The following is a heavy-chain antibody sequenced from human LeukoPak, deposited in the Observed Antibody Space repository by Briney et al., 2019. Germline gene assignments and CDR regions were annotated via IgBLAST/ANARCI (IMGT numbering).Heavy chain of an antibody. CDR2: IYHSGST. J-gene: IGHJ5*02. CDR3: ARSVYNWNSWFDP. D-gene: IGHD1-7*01. Sequence: SETLSLTCTVSGYSISSGYYWGWIRQPPGKGLEWIGSIYHSGSTYYNPSLKSRVTISVDTSKNQFSLKLSSVTAADTAVYYCARSVYNWNSWFDPWGRGTLVTVSS. CDR1: GYSISSGYY. V-gene: IGHV4-38-2*02.